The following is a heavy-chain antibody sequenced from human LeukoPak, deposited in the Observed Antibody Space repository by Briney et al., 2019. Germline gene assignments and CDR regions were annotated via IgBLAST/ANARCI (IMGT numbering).Heavy chain of an antibody. CDR3: ALAAAGTMGYFDY. Sequence: PGGSLRLSCTASGFTFSNYAMTWVRQAPGKGLEWVSSMNPVYYADSVKGRFTISRDDSKNTLYLQMNSLRAEDTAVYYCALAAAGTMGYFDYWGQGTLVTVSS. V-gene: IGHV3-23*05. D-gene: IGHD6-13*01. CDR1: GFTFSNYA. J-gene: IGHJ4*02. CDR2: MNPV.